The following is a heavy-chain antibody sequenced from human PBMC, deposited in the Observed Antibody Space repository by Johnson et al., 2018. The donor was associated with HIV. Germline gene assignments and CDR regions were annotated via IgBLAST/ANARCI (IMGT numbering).Heavy chain of an antibody. CDR2: MSFDGSNK. Sequence: QVQLVESGGGVVQPGRSLRLSCAASGFTFSSYAMHWVRQAPGKGLEWVALMSFDGSNKYYADSVKGRFTISRDNSKNTLYLQMNSLRTEDTAVYYCAKDLLESHLGGSASDIWGQGTMVTVSS. J-gene: IGHJ3*02. V-gene: IGHV3-30*04. CDR3: AKDLLESHLGGSASDI. CDR1: GFTFSSYA. D-gene: IGHD3-10*01.